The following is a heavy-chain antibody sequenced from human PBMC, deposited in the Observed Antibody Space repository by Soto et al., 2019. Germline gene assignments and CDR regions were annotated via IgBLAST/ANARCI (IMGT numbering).Heavy chain of an antibody. V-gene: IGHV4-59*01. CDR1: GGSISSYY. J-gene: IGHJ4*02. CDR3: ARVPYSGYVFDY. D-gene: IGHD5-12*01. Sequence: QVQLQESGPGLVKPSETLSLTCTVSGGSISSYYWSWIRQPPGKGLEWIGYIYYSGSTNYNPFLKSRVTISVDTSKNQFSLKLSSVTAADTAVYYCARVPYSGYVFDYWGQGTLVTVSS. CDR2: IYYSGST.